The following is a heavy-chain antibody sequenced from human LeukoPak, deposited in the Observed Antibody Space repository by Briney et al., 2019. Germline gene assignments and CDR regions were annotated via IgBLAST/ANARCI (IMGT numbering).Heavy chain of an antibody. Sequence: SETLSLTCTVSGGSISNYCWSWIRQPPGKGLEWLGYINYSGSPNYNPSLKSRVTISLDTSKNQFSLRLSSVTAADTPVYYCARLSGTYFSAVDYYYYYMDVWGKGTTVTVSS. CDR2: INYSGSP. CDR3: ARLSGTYFSAVDYYYYYMDV. J-gene: IGHJ6*03. V-gene: IGHV4-59*08. CDR1: GGSISNYC. D-gene: IGHD3-10*01.